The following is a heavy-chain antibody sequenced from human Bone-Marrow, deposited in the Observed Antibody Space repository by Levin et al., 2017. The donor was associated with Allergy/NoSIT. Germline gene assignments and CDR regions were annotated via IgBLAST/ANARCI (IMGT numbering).Heavy chain of an antibody. J-gene: IGHJ4*02. V-gene: IGHV3-23*01. CDR1: GFTFSSYA. CDR2: ISGSGGST. CDR3: AKDSPVRPPDNKDIVVVVAPQLDY. D-gene: IGHD2-15*01. Sequence: GESLKISCAASGFTFSSYAMSWVRQAPGKGLEWVSAISGSGGSTYYADSVKGRFTISRDNSKNTLYLQMNSLRAEDTAVYYCAKDSPVRPPDNKDIVVVVAPQLDYWGQGTLVTVSS.